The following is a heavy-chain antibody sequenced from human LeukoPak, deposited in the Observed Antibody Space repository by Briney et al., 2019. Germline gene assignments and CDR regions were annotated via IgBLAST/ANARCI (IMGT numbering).Heavy chain of an antibody. V-gene: IGHV3-23*01. Sequence: PGGSLRLSCAASGFTFSSYAISWVRQAPGEGREWVSAISGSGGDTYYADSVKGRFTISRDNSKNTLYLQMNSLRAEDTAVYYCAKDLGYKSYYFDYWGQGTLVTVSS. J-gene: IGHJ4*02. CDR1: GFTFSSYA. CDR2: ISGSGGDT. D-gene: IGHD5-24*01. CDR3: AKDLGYKSYYFDY.